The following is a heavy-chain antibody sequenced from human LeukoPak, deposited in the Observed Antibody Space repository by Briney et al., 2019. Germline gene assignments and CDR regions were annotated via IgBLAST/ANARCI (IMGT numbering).Heavy chain of an antibody. CDR3: ARDARGGWSGFDAFDI. V-gene: IGHV3-21*01. CDR2: ISSSSSYI. Sequence: GGSLRLSCAASGFTFSSYSMNWVRQAPGKGLEWVSSISSSSSYIYYADSVKGRFTISRDNAKNSLYLQMNSLRAEGTAVYYCARDARGGWSGFDAFDIWGQGTMVTVSS. J-gene: IGHJ3*02. CDR1: GFTFSSYS. D-gene: IGHD3-16*01.